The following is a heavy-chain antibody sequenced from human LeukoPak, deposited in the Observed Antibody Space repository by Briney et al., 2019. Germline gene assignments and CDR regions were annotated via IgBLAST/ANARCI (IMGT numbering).Heavy chain of an antibody. V-gene: IGHV3-23*01. CDR2: ISGSGGST. CDR3: AKGELRFLEWFPSPFDY. D-gene: IGHD3-3*01. CDR1: GFTFSSYA. J-gene: IGHJ4*02. Sequence: GGSLRLSCAASGFTFSSYAMSCVRQAPGKGLEWVSAISGSGGSTYYAGSMKGRFTISRDNSKNTLYLQMNSLRAEDTAVYYCAKGELRFLEWFPSPFDYWGQGTLVTVSS.